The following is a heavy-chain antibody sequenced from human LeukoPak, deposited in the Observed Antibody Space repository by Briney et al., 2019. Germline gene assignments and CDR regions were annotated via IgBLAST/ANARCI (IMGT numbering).Heavy chain of an antibody. CDR1: GFTFSNYA. D-gene: IGHD3-22*01. CDR2: ISGSGGST. Sequence: PGGSLRLSCAAFGFTFSNYALSWVRQAPGKGLEWVSGISGSGGSTYYADSVKGRFTISRDNAKNTLYLQMNSLRAEDTAVYYCARVRTDSSGYYYEGYDYWGQGTLVTVSS. CDR3: ARVRTDSSGYYYEGYDY. J-gene: IGHJ4*02. V-gene: IGHV3-23*01.